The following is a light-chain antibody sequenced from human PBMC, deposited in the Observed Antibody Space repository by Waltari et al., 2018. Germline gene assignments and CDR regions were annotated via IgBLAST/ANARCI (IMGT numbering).Light chain of an antibody. CDR2: DAS. CDR1: QSVSSY. J-gene: IGKJ4*01. V-gene: IGKV3-11*01. Sequence: EIVLTQSPATLSLSPGERATLPCRASQSVSSYVAWYQQNPGQAPRLLIYDASNRATGIPARFSGSGSGTDFTLTISSLEPEDFAVYYCQQRSNLLTFGGGTKVEIK. CDR3: QQRSNLLT.